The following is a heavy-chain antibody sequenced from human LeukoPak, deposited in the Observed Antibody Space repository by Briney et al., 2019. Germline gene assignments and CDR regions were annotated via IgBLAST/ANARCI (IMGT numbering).Heavy chain of an antibody. Sequence: SETLSLTCAVYGGSFSGYYWSWTRQSPGKGLEWIGEINHSGNTNYNPSLKSRVTISVDTSKNQFSLKLSSVTAADTAMYYCARDLDGMDAWGQGTTVTVSS. CDR2: INHSGNT. V-gene: IGHV4-34*01. CDR3: ARDLDGMDA. CDR1: GGSFSGYY. J-gene: IGHJ6*02.